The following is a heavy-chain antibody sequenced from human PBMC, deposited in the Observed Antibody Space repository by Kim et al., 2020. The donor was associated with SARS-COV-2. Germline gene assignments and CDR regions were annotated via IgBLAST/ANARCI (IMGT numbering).Heavy chain of an antibody. CDR2: T. CDR3: ARTYNWNYFDY. V-gene: IGHV4-59*01. Sequence: TNSNPSLNRRVTKSVDTSKNPFSLKLSSVTAADTAVYYCARTYNWNYFDYWGQGTLVTVSS. D-gene: IGHD1-1*01. J-gene: IGHJ4*02.